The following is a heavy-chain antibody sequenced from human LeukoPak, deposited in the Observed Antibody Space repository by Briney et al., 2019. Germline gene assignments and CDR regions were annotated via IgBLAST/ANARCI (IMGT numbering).Heavy chain of an antibody. CDR3: ASGVEDIVVVPAAPRVFDI. V-gene: IGHV5-51*01. D-gene: IGHD2-2*01. CDR2: IYTGDSDT. Sequence: GGSLQISCKGAGCFFTSYWIVWVRRLPGKGLEWMGIIYTGDSDTRYSPSFQGQLTISADKTISTAYLQWSSLKASDTAMYYCASGVEDIVVVPAAPRVFDIWGQGTMVSVSS. J-gene: IGHJ3*02. CDR1: GCFFTSYW.